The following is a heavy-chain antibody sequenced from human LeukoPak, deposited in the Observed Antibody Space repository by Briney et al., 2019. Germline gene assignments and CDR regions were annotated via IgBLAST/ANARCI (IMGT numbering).Heavy chain of an antibody. CDR1: GFTFSSYS. Sequence: GGSLRLSCAASGFTFSSYSMNWVRQAPGKGLEWVSSISSSSSYIYSADSVKGRFTISRDNAKNSLYLQMNSLRAEDTAVYYCARSLSLVGIAAAGSPFDYWGQGTLVTVSS. V-gene: IGHV3-21*01. CDR3: ARSLSLVGIAAAGSPFDY. D-gene: IGHD6-13*01. J-gene: IGHJ4*02. CDR2: ISSSSSYI.